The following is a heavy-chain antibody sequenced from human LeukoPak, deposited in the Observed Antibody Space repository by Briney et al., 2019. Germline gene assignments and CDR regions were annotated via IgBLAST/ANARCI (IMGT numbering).Heavy chain of an antibody. CDR1: GGSFSGYY. Sequence: PSETLSLTCAVYGGSFSGYYWSWIRQPPGKGLEWIGEINHSGSTNYNPSLKSRVTISVDTSKNQFSLRLSSVTAAGTAVYYCARGGGYNWFDPWGQGTLVTVSS. V-gene: IGHV4-34*01. J-gene: IGHJ5*02. CDR3: ARGGGYNWFDP. CDR2: INHSGST.